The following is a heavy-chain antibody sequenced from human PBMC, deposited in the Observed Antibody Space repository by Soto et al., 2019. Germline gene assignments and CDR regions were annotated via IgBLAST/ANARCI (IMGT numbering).Heavy chain of an antibody. D-gene: IGHD3-3*01. Sequence: GESLKLSCKGSGYRFTTFWLGWVRQMPGKGLEWMGIIYPGDSDTRYSPSFQGQVTISADKSSDTAYLQWNSLKASDTAMYYCARQWGSLEWPPTNYFDYWGQGTLVTVSS. CDR1: GYRFTTFW. V-gene: IGHV5-51*01. J-gene: IGHJ4*02. CDR3: ARQWGSLEWPPTNYFDY. CDR2: IYPGDSDT.